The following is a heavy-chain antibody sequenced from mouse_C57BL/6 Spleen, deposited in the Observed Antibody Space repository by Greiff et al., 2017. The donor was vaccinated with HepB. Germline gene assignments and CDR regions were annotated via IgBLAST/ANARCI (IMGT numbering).Heavy chain of an antibody. CDR3: VRDYGSSYHVWFAY. V-gene: IGHV10-3*01. J-gene: IGHJ3*01. D-gene: IGHD1-1*01. Sequence: EVQLVESGGGLVQPKGSLKLSCAASGFTFNTYAMHWVRQAPGKGLEWVARIRSKSSNYATYYADSVKDRFTISRDDSQSMLYLQMNNLKTEDTAMYYCVRDYGSSYHVWFAYWGQGTLVTVSA. CDR2: IRSKSSNYAT. CDR1: GFTFNTYA.